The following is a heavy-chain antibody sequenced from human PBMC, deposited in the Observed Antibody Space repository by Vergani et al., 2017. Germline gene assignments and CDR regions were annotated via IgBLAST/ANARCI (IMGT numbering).Heavy chain of an antibody. J-gene: IGHJ4*02. CDR2: ISGSGGST. CDR1: GFTFSSYA. V-gene: IGHV3-23*01. CDR3: AKGDRWFGERSTQYYFDY. D-gene: IGHD3-10*01. Sequence: EVQLLESGGGLVQPGGSLRLSCAASGFTFSSYAMSWVRQAPGKGLEWVSAISGSGGSTYYADSVKGRFTIARDNSKNTLYLQMNSLRAEDTAVYYCAKGDRWFGERSTQYYFDYWGQGTLVTVSS.